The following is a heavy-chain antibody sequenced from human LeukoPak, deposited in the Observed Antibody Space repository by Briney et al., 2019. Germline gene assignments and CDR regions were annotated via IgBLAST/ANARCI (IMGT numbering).Heavy chain of an antibody. D-gene: IGHD3-22*01. V-gene: IGHV4-34*01. J-gene: IGHJ1*01. CDR2: INHSGST. CDR1: GGSFSGYY. Sequence: SSETLSLTCAVYGGSFSGYYWSWIRQPPGKGLEWIGEINHSGSTNYNPSLKSRVTISVDTSKNQFSLKLSSVTAADTAVYYCARGRVASYYYDGNFQHWGQGTLVTVSS. CDR3: ARGRVASYYYDGNFQH.